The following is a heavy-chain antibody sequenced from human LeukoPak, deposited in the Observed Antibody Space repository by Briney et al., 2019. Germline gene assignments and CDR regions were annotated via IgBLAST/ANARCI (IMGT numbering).Heavy chain of an antibody. D-gene: IGHD3/OR15-3a*01. V-gene: IGHV3-11*06. CDR1: GFTFSDHY. J-gene: IGHJ6*03. CDR3: ARVRDFSDYYYYMDV. Sequence: RAGGAPRLSCAASGFTFSDHYMTWIRQAPGKGLEWVSSISSSSSYIYYADSVKGRFTISRDNAKNSLYLQMNSLRAEDTAVYYCARVRDFSDYYYYMDVWGKGTTVTVSS. CDR2: ISSSSSYI.